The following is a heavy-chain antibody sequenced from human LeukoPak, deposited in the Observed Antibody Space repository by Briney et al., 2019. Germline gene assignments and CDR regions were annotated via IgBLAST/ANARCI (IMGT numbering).Heavy chain of an antibody. CDR3: ARGFCTSTSCYIDY. V-gene: IGHV3-30*04. J-gene: IGHJ4*02. D-gene: IGHD2-2*01. CDR1: GFTFSSYA. CDR2: MSYDGTNI. Sequence: GGSLRLSCAGSGFTFSSYAFHWVRQAPGGGLDWVATMSYDGTNIYYPDSVKGRFTISRDSSKNTLYLQLNNLRPEDTALYYCARGFCTSTSCYIDYWGQGTLVTVSS.